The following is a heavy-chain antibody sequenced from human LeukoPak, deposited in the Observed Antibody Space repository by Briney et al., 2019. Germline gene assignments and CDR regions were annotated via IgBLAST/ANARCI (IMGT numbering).Heavy chain of an antibody. D-gene: IGHD3-22*01. J-gene: IGHJ4*02. V-gene: IGHV1-58*01. CDR1: GLTFTSSA. CDR2: IVVGSGNT. Sequence: SVKVSCKASGLTFTSSAVQWVRQARGQRLEWIGWIVVGSGNTNYAQKFQERVTITRDMSTSTAYMELSSLRSEDTAVYYCAADVSSGYLVFDYWGQGTLVTVSS. CDR3: AADVSSGYLVFDY.